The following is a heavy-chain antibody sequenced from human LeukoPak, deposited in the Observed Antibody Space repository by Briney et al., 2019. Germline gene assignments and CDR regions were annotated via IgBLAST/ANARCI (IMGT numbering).Heavy chain of an antibody. CDR3: ARVSYDGRGALFDY. CDR2: VYTSGST. J-gene: IGHJ4*02. CDR1: GGSISSYY. D-gene: IGHD1-26*01. V-gene: IGHV4-4*07. Sequence: PSETLSLTCTVSGGSISSYYWGWIRQPAGKGLEWIGRVYTSGSTNYNPSLKSRVTISVDKSKNQFSLMLSSVTAAETAVYYCARVSYDGRGALFDYWGQGTLVTVSS.